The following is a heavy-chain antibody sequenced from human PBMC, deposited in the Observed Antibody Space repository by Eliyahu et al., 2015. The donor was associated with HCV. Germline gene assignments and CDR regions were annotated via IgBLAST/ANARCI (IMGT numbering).Heavy chain of an antibody. CDR2: IKQXGSEK. CDR1: GFTLSTNW. D-gene: IGHD3-16*01. J-gene: IGHJ6*02. Sequence: EVQLVESGGDLVQPGGSLRLSXEXSGFTLSTNWMTWVRQAPGKGLEWVANIKQXGSEKYYVDSVKGRFTISRDNAMNSLNLQMNSLRAEDTAIYYCVREAGGRGGMDVWGQGTTVTVSS. V-gene: IGHV3-7*01. CDR3: VREAGGRGGMDV.